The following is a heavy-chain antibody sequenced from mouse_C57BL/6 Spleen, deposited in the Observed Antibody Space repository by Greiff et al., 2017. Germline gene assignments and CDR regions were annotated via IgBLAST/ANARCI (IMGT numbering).Heavy chain of an antibody. V-gene: IGHV5-17*01. D-gene: IGHD1-1*01. Sequence: EVKVVESGGGLVKPGGSLKLSCAASGFTFSDYGMHWVRQAPEKGLEWVAYISSGSSTIYYADTVKGRFTISRDNAKNTLFLQMTSLRSEDTAMYYCARATTPFAYWGQGTLVTVSA. J-gene: IGHJ3*01. CDR2: ISSGSSTI. CDR1: GFTFSDYG. CDR3: ARATTPFAY.